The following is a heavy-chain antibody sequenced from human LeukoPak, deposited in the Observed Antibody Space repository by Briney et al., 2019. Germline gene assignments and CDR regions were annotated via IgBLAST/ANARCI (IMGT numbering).Heavy chain of an antibody. Sequence: SETLSLTCTVSGGSISSYYWSWIRQPPGKGLEWIGYIYYSGSTNYNPSLKSRVTISVDTSKNQFSLKLSSVTAADTAVYYCAAERRDGYNTSPFFDYWGQGTLVTVSS. CDR1: GGSISSYY. J-gene: IGHJ4*02. CDR3: AAERRDGYNTSPFFDY. D-gene: IGHD5-24*01. V-gene: IGHV4-59*01. CDR2: IYYSGST.